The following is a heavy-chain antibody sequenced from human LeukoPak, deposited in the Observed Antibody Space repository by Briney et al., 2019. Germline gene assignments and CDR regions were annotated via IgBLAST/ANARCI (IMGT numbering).Heavy chain of an antibody. Sequence: ASVKVPCKASGYTFTGYYMHWVRQAPGQGLEWMGWINPNSGGTNYAQKFQGWVTMTRDTSISTAYMELSRLRSDDTAVYYCARAVREKQYNWFDPWGQGTLVTVSS. CDR2: INPNSGGT. V-gene: IGHV1-2*04. CDR1: GYTFTGYY. CDR3: ARAVREKQYNWFDP. J-gene: IGHJ5*02. D-gene: IGHD3-10*01.